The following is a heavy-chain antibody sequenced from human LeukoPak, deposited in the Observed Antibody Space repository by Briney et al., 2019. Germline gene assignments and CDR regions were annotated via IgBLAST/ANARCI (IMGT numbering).Heavy chain of an antibody. CDR2: IRYDGSNK. Sequence: GGSLRLSCAASGFTFSSYGMHWVRQAPGKRLEWVAFIRYDGSNKYYADSVKGRFTISRDNSKNTLYLQMNSLRAEDTAVYYCAKGLRGYSYGYQVYWGQGTLVTVSS. V-gene: IGHV3-30*02. J-gene: IGHJ4*02. CDR3: AKGLRGYSYGYQVY. CDR1: GFTFSSYG. D-gene: IGHD5-18*01.